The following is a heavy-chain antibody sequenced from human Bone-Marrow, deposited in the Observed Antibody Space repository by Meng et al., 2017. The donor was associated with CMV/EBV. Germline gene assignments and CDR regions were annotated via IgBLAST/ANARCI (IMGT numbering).Heavy chain of an antibody. CDR3: ARDRNTRYFPLILQPSGNKQQLLPSNWFDP. D-gene: IGHD6-13*01. J-gene: IGHJ5*02. CDR2: INPSGGST. V-gene: IGHV1-46*01. CDR1: GGTFSSYA. Sequence: ASVKVSCKASGGTFSSYAISWVRQAPGQGLEWMGIINPSGGSTSYAQKFQGRVTMTRDTSTSTVYMELSSLRSEDTAVYYCARDRNTRYFPLILQPSGNKQQLLPSNWFDPWGQGTLVTVPS.